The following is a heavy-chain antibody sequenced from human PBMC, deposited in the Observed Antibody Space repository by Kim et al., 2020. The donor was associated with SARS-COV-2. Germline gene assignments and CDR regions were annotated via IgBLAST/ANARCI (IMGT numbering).Heavy chain of an antibody. Sequence: GESLKISCKGSGYSFTSYWIGWVRQMPGKGLEWMGIIYPGDSDTRYSPSFQAQVTISADKSISTAYLQWSSLKASDTAMYYCARHSLRYFDWLFETKPSFGIFDPWGQGTLVTVSS. CDR3: ARHSLRYFDWLFETKPSFGIFDP. V-gene: IGHV5-51*01. CDR2: IYPGDSDT. J-gene: IGHJ5*02. D-gene: IGHD3-9*01. CDR1: GYSFTSYW.